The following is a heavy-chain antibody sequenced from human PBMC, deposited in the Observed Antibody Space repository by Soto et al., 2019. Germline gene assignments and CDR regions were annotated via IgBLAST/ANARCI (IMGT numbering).Heavy chain of an antibody. CDR2: VIPIFGTA. CDR3: ARVRSGTMGTYYYGMDV. V-gene: IGHV1-69*06. D-gene: IGHD2-2*01. J-gene: IGHJ6*02. CDR1: GGTFSSYA. Sequence: QVQLVQSGAEVKKPGSSVKVSCKASGGTFSSYAISWVRQAPGQGLEWMGGVIPIFGTANYAQKFQGRVTITADKSTSTAYMELSSLRSEDTAVYYCARVRSGTMGTYYYGMDVWGQGTTVTVSS.